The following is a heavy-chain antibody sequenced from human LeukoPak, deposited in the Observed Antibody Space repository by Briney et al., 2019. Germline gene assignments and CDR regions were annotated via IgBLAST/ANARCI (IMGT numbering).Heavy chain of an antibody. J-gene: IGHJ4*02. CDR3: VPTPEAYSSNWNV. CDR1: GYRFIDDY. CDR2: INPDSGFT. V-gene: IGHV1-2*02. Sequence: ASVKVSCKASGYRFIDDYMHWVRQAPGQGLEFMGWINPDSGFTNYAQKFRGRVTMTRDTTISTAYMEVSRLRSDDTAVYYCVPTPEAYSSNWNVWGPGILVTVSS. D-gene: IGHD1-1*01.